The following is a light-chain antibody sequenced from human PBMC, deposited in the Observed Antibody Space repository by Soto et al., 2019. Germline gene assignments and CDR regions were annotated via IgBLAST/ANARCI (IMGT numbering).Light chain of an antibody. V-gene: IGKV1-9*01. J-gene: IGKJ5*01. CDR2: GAS. CDR3: EQLDSYPIT. CDR1: QGISSF. Sequence: DIQLTQSPSFLSASVGDRVTITCRASQGISSFLAWYQQKPGKAPNLLISGASTLQSGVPSRFSGTGSGTDCTLTISSLQPEDFATYYCEQLDSYPITFGKGTRLEI.